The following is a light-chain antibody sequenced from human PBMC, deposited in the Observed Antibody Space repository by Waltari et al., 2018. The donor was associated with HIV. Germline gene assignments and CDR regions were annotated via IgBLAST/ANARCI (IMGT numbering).Light chain of an antibody. CDR1: QSVSSN. CDR2: GAS. Sequence: EIVLTQSPATLSVSPGERATLSCRASQSVSSNLAWYQQKPGQAPRLLIYGASTRVTGFPARFSGSGSGTEFTLTISSLQSEDFAVYYCQQYNNWPVTFGGGTKVEIK. CDR3: QQYNNWPVT. J-gene: IGKJ4*01. V-gene: IGKV3-15*01.